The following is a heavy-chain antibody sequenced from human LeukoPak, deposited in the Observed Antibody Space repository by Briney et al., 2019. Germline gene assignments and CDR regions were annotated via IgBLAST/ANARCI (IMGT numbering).Heavy chain of an antibody. J-gene: IGHJ4*02. CDR3: AKRMDIVVVPAADFDY. D-gene: IGHD2-2*03. CDR1: GFTFSSYG. Sequence: PGGSLRLSCAASGFTFSSYGMHWVRQAPGKGLEWVAFIRYDGSNIYYADSVKGRFTISRDNSKNTLYLQMNSLRAEDTAVYYCAKRMDIVVVPAADFDYWGQGTLVTVSS. V-gene: IGHV3-30*02. CDR2: IRYDGSNI.